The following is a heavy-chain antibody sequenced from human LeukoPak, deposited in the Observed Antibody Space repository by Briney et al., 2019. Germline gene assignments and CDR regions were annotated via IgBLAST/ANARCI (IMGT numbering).Heavy chain of an antibody. CDR2: ISTSGNSI. D-gene: IGHD3-16*01. V-gene: IGHV3-48*04. CDR3: ARAARRYAPFDL. Sequence: SGGSLRLSCAASGFTLSAFPLNWVRQAPGKGLEWVSYISTSGNSIFYADSVEGRFTISRDNAKNSLSLQVNSLRAEDTAVYYCARAARRYAPFDLWGQGTLVTVSS. J-gene: IGHJ4*02. CDR1: GFTLSAFP.